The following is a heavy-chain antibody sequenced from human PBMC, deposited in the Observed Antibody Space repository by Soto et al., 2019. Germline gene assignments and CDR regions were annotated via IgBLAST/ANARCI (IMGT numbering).Heavy chain of an antibody. Sequence: ESLKISCKTSGYTFTDYWIGWVRQMPGKGLEWVGIIYPGDSDTRYNPSFRGLVTISADTSISTAYLKWSSLKASDSAMYYCPKLNCDAGTCYSVMGWYNYAMDVWGQGTTVTV. CDR2: IYPGDSDT. D-gene: IGHD2-15*01. J-gene: IGHJ6*02. CDR1: GYTFTDYW. V-gene: IGHV5-51*01. CDR3: PKLNCDAGTCYSVMGWYNYAMDV.